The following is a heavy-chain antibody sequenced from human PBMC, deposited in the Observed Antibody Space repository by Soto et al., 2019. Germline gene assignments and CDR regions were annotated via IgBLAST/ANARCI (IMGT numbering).Heavy chain of an antibody. V-gene: IGHV4-31*03. CDR2: IYNSGST. Sequence: SETLSLTCTVSGASFSSGVHSWDWIRQFPGKVLEWIGHIYNSGSTYYNPSLKSRITMSVDTSKNQVTLMLRSVTAADTAIYYCAREYEVDCSGGSCYSGWFDTWGHGTLVTAPQ. CDR1: GASFSSGVHS. CDR3: AREYEVDCSGGSCYSGWFDT. J-gene: IGHJ5*01. D-gene: IGHD2-15*01.